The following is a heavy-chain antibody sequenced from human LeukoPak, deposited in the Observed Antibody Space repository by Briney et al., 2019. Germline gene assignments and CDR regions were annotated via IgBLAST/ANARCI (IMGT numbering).Heavy chain of an antibody. CDR3: ARDGIVVVPAAIGATSFDI. CDR2: IIPIFGTA. V-gene: IGHV1-69*05. CDR1: GGTFSSYA. D-gene: IGHD2-2*01. J-gene: IGHJ3*02. Sequence: SVKVSCKASGGTFSSYAISWVRQAPGQGLEWMGGIIPIFGTANYAQKFQGRDTITTDESTSTAYMELSSLRSEDTAVYYCARDGIVVVPAAIGATSFDIWGQGTMVTVSS.